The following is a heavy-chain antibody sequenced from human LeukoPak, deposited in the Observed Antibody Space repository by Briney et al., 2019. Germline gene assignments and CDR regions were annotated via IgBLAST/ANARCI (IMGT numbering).Heavy chain of an antibody. Sequence: PSETLSLTCTVSGRSISSGSYYWSWLRQPAGKGLEWIGRIYTSGSTNYNPSLKSRVTISVDTSKNQFSLKLSSVTAADTAVYYCARDLWMGATYWFDPWGQGTLVTVSS. CDR1: GRSISSGSYY. V-gene: IGHV4-61*02. J-gene: IGHJ5*02. CDR2: IYTSGST. D-gene: IGHD1-26*01. CDR3: ARDLWMGATYWFDP.